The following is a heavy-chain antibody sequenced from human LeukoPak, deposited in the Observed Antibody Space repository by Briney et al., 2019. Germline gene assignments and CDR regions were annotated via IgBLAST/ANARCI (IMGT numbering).Heavy chain of an antibody. CDR2: INPNSGGT. V-gene: IGHV1-2*02. CDR3: ARVYSSSSDFDY. J-gene: IGHJ4*02. CDR1: GYTFSGYY. Sequence: ASVKVSCKASGYTFSGYYMHGVRQAPGQGLEWMGWINPNSGGTNYAQKFQGRVTMTRDTSISTAYMELSKLRSDDTAVYYCARVYSSSSDFDYWGQGTLVTVSS. D-gene: IGHD6-6*01.